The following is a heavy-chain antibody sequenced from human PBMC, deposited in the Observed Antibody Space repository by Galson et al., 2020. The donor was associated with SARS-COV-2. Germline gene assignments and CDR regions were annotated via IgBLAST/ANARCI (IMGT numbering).Heavy chain of an antibody. CDR3: ARDTTADAFDI. Sequence: ETSETLSLTCAVSGGSISSGGYSWSWIRQPPGKGLEWIGYIYHSGSTYYNPSLKSRVTISVDRSKNQFSLKLSSVTAADTAVYYCARDTTADAFDIWGQGTMVTVSS. CDR2: IYHSGST. J-gene: IGHJ3*02. V-gene: IGHV4-30-2*01. D-gene: IGHD1-26*01. CDR1: GGSISSGGYS.